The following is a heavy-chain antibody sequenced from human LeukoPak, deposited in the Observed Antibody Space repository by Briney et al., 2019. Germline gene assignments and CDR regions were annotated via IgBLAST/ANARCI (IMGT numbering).Heavy chain of an antibody. CDR3: AGKAYGSGSYAYFDY. CDR2: IYTSGST. V-gene: IGHV4-59*10. CDR1: GGSFSSYY. J-gene: IGHJ4*02. Sequence: SETLSLTCAVYGGSFSSYYWSWIRQPAGKGLEWIGSIYTSGSTNYNPTLKSRVTMSVDTSKNQFSLKLSSVTAADTAVYYCAGKAYGSGSYAYFDYWGQGTLVTVSS. D-gene: IGHD3-10*01.